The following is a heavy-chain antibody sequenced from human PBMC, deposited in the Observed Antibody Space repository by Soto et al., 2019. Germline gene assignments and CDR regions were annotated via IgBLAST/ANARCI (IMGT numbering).Heavy chain of an antibody. J-gene: IGHJ6*02. CDR1: GGSISSSNW. D-gene: IGHD6-13*01. CDR2: IYHSGST. V-gene: IGHV4-4*02. CDR3: AREPRIVAAGTSYYYYGMDV. Sequence: QVQLQESGPGLVKPSGTLSLTCAVSGGSISSSNWWSWVRQPRGKGLERIGEIYHSGSTNYNPSPKSRVPISVDKSKDQFSLKLSSVTAADTAVYYCAREPRIVAAGTSYYYYGMDVWGQGTTVTVSS.